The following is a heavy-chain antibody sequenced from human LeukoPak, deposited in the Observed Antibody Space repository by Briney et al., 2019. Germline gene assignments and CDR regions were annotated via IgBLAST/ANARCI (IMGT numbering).Heavy chain of an antibody. Sequence: SETLSLTCTVPGGSISSYYWSWIRQPPGKGLECIGYIYYSGSTNYNPSLKSRVTISVDTSKNQFSPKLSSVTAADTAVYYCARASYGSGSYLLDYWGQGTLVTVSS. CDR2: IYYSGST. CDR3: ARASYGSGSYLLDY. V-gene: IGHV4-59*01. CDR1: GGSISSYY. J-gene: IGHJ4*02. D-gene: IGHD3-10*01.